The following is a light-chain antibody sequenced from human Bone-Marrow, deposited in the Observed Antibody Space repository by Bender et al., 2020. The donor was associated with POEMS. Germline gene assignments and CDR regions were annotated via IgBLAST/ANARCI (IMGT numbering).Light chain of an antibody. CDR1: SIGRNP. V-gene: IGLV1-44*01. CDR2: SDD. J-gene: IGLJ3*02. CDR3: STWDDRLNAWL. Sequence: QSVLTQPPSASGTPGQRVTISCSGGSIGRNPIHWYQQLPGTAPRHVIYSDDRRPSGVPNRFSASKSGSSASLAISGVQSEDAADYYCSTWDDRLNAWLFGGGTKLTVL.